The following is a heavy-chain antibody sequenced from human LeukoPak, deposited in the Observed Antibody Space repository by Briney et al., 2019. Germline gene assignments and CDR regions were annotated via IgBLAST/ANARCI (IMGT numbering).Heavy chain of an antibody. V-gene: IGHV3-20*04. CDR1: GFTFDDYG. D-gene: IGHD1-1*01. Sequence: PGGSLTLSCVASGFTFDDYGMNWVRQAAGKGLEWVSGVSWNGVSTNYAESVKGRFTISRDNAKNSLYLQMNSLRVEDTAFYYCARNRKDRTGTPSGDGDYWGQGTLVTVSS. CDR3: ARNRKDRTGTPSGDGDY. CDR2: VSWNGVST. J-gene: IGHJ4*02.